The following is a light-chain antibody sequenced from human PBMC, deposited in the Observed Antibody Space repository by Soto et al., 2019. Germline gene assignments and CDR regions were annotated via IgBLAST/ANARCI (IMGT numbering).Light chain of an antibody. CDR3: SSYTGSNTVL. CDR1: SSDVGGYSY. J-gene: IGLJ2*01. V-gene: IGLV2-14*03. Sequence: QSALTQPASVSGSPGQSITIPCTGASSDVGGYSYVSWYQQHPGKAPKLIIYDVNNRPSGVSNRFSGSHSGNTASLTISGLQSEDEADYYCSSYTGSNTVLFGGGTKVTVL. CDR2: DVN.